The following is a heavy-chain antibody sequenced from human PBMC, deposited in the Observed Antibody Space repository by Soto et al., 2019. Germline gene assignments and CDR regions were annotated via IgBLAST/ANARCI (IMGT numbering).Heavy chain of an antibody. V-gene: IGHV1-2*04. CDR3: ARGGVVPAAMNYYYYYMDV. D-gene: IGHD2-2*01. J-gene: IGHJ6*03. CDR2: INPNSGGT. Sequence: ASVKVSCKASGYTFTGYYMHWVRQAPGQGLEWMGWINPNSGGTNYAQKFQGWVTMTRDTSISTAYMELSRLRSDDTAVYYCARGGVVPAAMNYYYYYMDVWGKGTTVTSP. CDR1: GYTFTGYY.